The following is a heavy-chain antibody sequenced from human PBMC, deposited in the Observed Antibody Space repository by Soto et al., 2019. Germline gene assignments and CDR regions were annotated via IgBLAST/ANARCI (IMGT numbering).Heavy chain of an antibody. CDR1: GDSVSSNSAG. CDR2: TYYRSKWYY. Sequence: PSQTLSLPCAITGDSVSSNSAGWSWVRQSPSRGLEWLGRTYYRSKWYYEYAVSVRGRITINPDTSKNQYSLQLNSVTPEDTAVYLCARGEQYSGRIFDYWGQGTLVTVSS. D-gene: IGHD1-26*01. J-gene: IGHJ4*01. V-gene: IGHV6-1*01. CDR3: ARGEQYSGRIFDY.